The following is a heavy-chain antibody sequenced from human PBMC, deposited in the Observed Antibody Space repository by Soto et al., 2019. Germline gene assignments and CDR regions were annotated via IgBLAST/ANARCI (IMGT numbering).Heavy chain of an antibody. CDR1: GFTFSSYS. CDR2: TSISSITI. V-gene: IGHV3-48*02. Sequence: GGSLRLSCAASGFTFSSYSMNWVRQAPGKGLEWVAYTSISSITIFYADSVKGRFTISRDDAKNSLFLQMNSLRDDDTSVYYCARDNGIAGSFDPWGQGTLVTVSS. CDR3: ARDNGIAGSFDP. J-gene: IGHJ5*02. D-gene: IGHD6-13*01.